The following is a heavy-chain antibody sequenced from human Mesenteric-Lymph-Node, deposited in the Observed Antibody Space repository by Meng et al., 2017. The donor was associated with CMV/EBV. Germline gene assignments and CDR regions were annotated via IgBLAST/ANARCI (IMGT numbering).Heavy chain of an antibody. CDR3: ARGERYSSPDGLSNYYYGMDV. CDR2: ISWNSGSI. D-gene: IGHD6-19*01. J-gene: IGHJ6*02. CDR1: GFTFDDYA. V-gene: IGHV3-9*03. Sequence: SLKISCAASGFTFDDYAMHWVRQAPGKGLEWVSGISWNSGSIGYADSVKGRFTISRDNAKNSLYLQMNSLRAEDMALYYCARGERYSSPDGLSNYYYGMDVWGQGTTVTVSS.